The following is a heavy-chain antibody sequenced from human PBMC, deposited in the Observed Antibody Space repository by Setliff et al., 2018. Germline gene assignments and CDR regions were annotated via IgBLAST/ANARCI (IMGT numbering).Heavy chain of an antibody. J-gene: IGHJ4*02. D-gene: IGHD5-18*01. V-gene: IGHV3-53*01. CDR1: GSTVSRDY. CDR2: IYATGTT. Sequence: PGGSLRLSCAASGSTVSRDYMSWVRQAPGKGLEWVSVIYATGTTYYADSVKDRFTISRDDSKNTLYLQMNSLRADDTAVYYCARGSYGLTEHYWGQGTLVTVSS. CDR3: ARGSYGLTEHY.